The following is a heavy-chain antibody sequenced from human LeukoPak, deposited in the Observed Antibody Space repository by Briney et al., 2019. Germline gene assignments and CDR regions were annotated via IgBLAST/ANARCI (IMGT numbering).Heavy chain of an antibody. D-gene: IGHD6-13*01. Sequence: SETLSLTCAVYGGSFSAYYWSWIRQPPGKGLEWIGEINHSGSTNYNPSLKSRVTISVDTSKNQFSLKLSSVTAADTAVYYCARQASPGIDSWGQGTLVTVSS. V-gene: IGHV4-34*01. J-gene: IGHJ4*02. CDR2: INHSGST. CDR1: GGSFSAYY. CDR3: ARQASPGIDS.